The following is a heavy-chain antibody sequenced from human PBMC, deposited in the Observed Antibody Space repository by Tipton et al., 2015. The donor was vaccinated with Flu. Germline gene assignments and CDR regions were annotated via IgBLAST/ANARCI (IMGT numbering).Heavy chain of an antibody. V-gene: IGHV3-48*03. D-gene: IGHD2-15*01. J-gene: IGHJ3*02. CDR3: ARDGSGGGDAIDI. CDR1: GFVFSSYE. Sequence: SLRLSCAASGFVFSSYEMHWVRQAPGKGLEWVSYISNSGSTTYYPDSVKGRFTISRDNAKNSLSLHMNSLRAEDTAVYYCARDGSGGGDAIDIWSQGTMVTVSS. CDR2: ISNSGSTT.